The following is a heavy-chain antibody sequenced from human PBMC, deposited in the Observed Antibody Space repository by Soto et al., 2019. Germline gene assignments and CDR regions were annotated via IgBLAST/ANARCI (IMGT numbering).Heavy chain of an antibody. V-gene: IGHV1-18*04. CDR3: ARVRVAVAADGSDLFYF. Sequence: ASVKVSCKASGYTFTSYGISWVRQAPGQGLEWMGWISAYNGNTNYAQKLQGRVTMTTDTSTSTAYMELRSLRSDDTAVYYCARVRVAVAADGSDLFYFWGQGTSVIVSS. CDR2: ISAYNGNT. J-gene: IGHJ1*01. D-gene: IGHD6-19*01. CDR1: GYTFTSYG.